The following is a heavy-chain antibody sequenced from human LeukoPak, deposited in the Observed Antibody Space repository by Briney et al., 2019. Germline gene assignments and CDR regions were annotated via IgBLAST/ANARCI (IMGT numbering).Heavy chain of an antibody. D-gene: IGHD3-16*02. V-gene: IGHV4-59*08. Sequence: PSETLSLTCTVSGGSISSYYWSWIRQPPGKGLEWLGYIYYSGSTNYNPSLKSRVTIPVDTSKNQFSLKLSSVTAADTAVYYCARRAYDHVWGSYRYYFDYWGQGTLVTVSS. CDR1: GGSISSYY. CDR3: ARRAYDHVWGSYRYYFDY. CDR2: IYYSGST. J-gene: IGHJ4*02.